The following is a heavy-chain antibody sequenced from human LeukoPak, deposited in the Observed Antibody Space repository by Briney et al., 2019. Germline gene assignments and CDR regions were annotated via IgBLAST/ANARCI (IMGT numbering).Heavy chain of an antibody. CDR3: AREKGYCSGGSCYSWAFDI. Sequence: GGSLRLSCAASGFTVSSNYMSWVRQAPGKGLEWGSVIYSGGSTYYADSVKGRFTISRDNSKNTLYLQMNSLRAEDTAVYYCAREKGYCSGGSCYSWAFDIWGQGTMVTVSS. J-gene: IGHJ3*02. D-gene: IGHD2-15*01. CDR2: IYSGGST. CDR1: GFTVSSNY. V-gene: IGHV3-66*02.